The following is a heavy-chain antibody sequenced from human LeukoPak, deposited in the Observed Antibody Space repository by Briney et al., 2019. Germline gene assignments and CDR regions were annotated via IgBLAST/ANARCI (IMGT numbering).Heavy chain of an antibody. V-gene: IGHV3-21*01. CDR2: ISSSSSYI. D-gene: IGHD3-10*01. Sequence: GGSLRLSCAASGFTFSSYSMNWVRQAPGKGLELVSSISSSSSYIYYADSVKGRFTISRDNAKNSLYLQMNSLRAEDTAVYYCARGLLYEAFDIWGQGTMVTVSS. CDR3: ARGLLYEAFDI. J-gene: IGHJ3*02. CDR1: GFTFSSYS.